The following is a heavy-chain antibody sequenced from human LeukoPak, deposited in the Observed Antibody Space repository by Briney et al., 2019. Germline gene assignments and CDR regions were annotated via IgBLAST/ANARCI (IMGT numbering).Heavy chain of an antibody. CDR2: MKQDGSAK. CDR3: ARDDVGALDY. Sequence: GGSLRLSCAASGFTFSAYWMAWVRQAPGKGLEWVANMKQDGSAKHYVDSVKGRFTISRDNVRNSLYLQMNSLRAEDSAVYYCARDDVGALDYWDQGTLVTVSS. V-gene: IGHV3-7*01. D-gene: IGHD3-16*01. J-gene: IGHJ4*02. CDR1: GFTFSAYW.